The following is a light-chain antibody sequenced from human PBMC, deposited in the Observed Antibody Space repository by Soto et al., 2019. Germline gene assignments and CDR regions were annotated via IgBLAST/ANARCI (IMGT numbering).Light chain of an antibody. CDR3: VQYNIYPWT. V-gene: IGKV1-17*02. CDR2: AAS. J-gene: IGKJ1*01. Sequence: DLPMTQSPSSLSASVGDSVTITCRPSQDIRNDLGWFQVKPGKAPKSLIYAASRLQSGVPSRFSGSGSETEFSLTIINLQPEDFATYFCVQYNIYPWTFGQGTKVEI. CDR1: QDIRND.